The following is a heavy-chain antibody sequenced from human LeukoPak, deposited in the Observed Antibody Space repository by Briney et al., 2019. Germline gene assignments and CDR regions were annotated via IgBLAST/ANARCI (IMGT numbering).Heavy chain of an antibody. J-gene: IGHJ5*02. CDR3: ARDEMGYCSGGSCYGFDP. CDR2: IYYSGST. V-gene: IGHV4-31*03. D-gene: IGHD2-15*01. CDR1: GGSISSGGYY. Sequence: PSETLSLTCTVSGGSISSGGYYWSWIRQHPGKGLEWLGYIYYSGSTYYNPSLKSRVTISVDTSKNQFSLKLSSVTAADTAVYYCARDEMGYCSGGSCYGFDPWGQGALVTVSS.